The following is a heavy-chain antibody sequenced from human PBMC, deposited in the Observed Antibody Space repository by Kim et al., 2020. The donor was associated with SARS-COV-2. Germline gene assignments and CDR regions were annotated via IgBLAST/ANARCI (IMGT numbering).Heavy chain of an antibody. V-gene: IGHV3-33*06. CDR2: IWYDGSNK. Sequence: GGSLRLSCAASGFTFSSYGMHWVRQAPGKGLEWVAVIWYDGSNKYYADSVKGRFTLSRDNSKNTLYLQMNSLRAEDTAVYYCAKDFGISYYYYGMDVWGQGTTVTDSS. CDR1: GFTFSSYG. CDR3: AKDFGISYYYYGMDV. J-gene: IGHJ6*02. D-gene: IGHD3-3*01.